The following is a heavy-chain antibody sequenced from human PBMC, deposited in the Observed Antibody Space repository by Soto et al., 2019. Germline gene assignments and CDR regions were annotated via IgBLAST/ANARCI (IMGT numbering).Heavy chain of an antibody. D-gene: IGHD2-21*02. V-gene: IGHV4-31*03. CDR3: ARDITLCGGDCGNAFDI. J-gene: IGHJ3*02. CDR2: IYYSGST. Sequence: QVQLQESGPGLVKPSQTLSLTCTVSGGSISSGGYYWSWIRQHPGKGLEWIGYIYYSGSTYYNPSLKSRVTISVDTSKNQFSLKLSSVTAADTAVYYCARDITLCGGDCGNAFDIWGQGTMVTVSS. CDR1: GGSISSGGYY.